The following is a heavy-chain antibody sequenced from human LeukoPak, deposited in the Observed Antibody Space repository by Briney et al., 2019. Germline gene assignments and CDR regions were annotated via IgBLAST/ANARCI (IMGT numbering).Heavy chain of an antibody. CDR3: ARAGYDTRSLCGY. Sequence: PGGSLRLSCAASGFTFSSYWMSWVRQAPGKGLEWVANIKQDGSGKYYVDSVKGRFTISRDNAKNSLYLQMNSLRAEDTAVYYCARAGYDTRSLCGYGGQGTLVTVSS. V-gene: IGHV3-7*01. CDR1: GFTFSSYW. D-gene: IGHD3-9*01. CDR2: IKQDGSGK. J-gene: IGHJ4*02.